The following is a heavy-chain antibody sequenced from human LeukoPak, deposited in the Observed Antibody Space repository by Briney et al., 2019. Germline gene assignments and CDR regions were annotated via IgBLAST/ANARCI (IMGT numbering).Heavy chain of an antibody. CDR1: GYTFTRYW. J-gene: IGHJ4*02. Sequence: GESLKISCKGSGYTFTRYWIGWVRQMPGKGLEYMGIIYPGDSDTKYSPSFQGQITISADTSISTAYLQWSSLKASDTAMYFCASRVGAGSYLNEYWGQGTLVTVSS. V-gene: IGHV5-51*01. CDR2: IYPGDSDT. CDR3: ASRVGAGSYLNEY. D-gene: IGHD1-26*01.